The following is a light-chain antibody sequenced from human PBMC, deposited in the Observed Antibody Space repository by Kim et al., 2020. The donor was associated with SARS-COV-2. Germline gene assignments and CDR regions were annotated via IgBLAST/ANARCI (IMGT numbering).Light chain of an antibody. CDR1: SSNIGRNY. CDR2: RNN. J-gene: IGLJ3*02. Sequence: GQRVTISCSGRSSNIGRNYVYSHQPLPGTAPTLLLYRNNQRPSGVPDRFSGSPSGSSASLASSAVRAEDEADYNCAAWDDSLSGRVFGGGTQLTVL. CDR3: AAWDDSLSGRV. V-gene: IGLV1-47*01.